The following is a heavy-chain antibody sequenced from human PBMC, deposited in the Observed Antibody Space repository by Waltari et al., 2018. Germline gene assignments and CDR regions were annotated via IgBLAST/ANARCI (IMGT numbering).Heavy chain of an antibody. CDR3: ATVDFFGEQNSYSYVMDV. V-gene: IGHV3-11*01. CDR2: ITSGNII. Sequence: QVQLVESGGGLVKPGGSLRLSCAASGFTFSDYYLTCTRQAPGKGLEWVSYITSGNIIYYADSVKGRFTISRDNAKNSLYLQLNSLRADDTAVYYCATVDFFGEQNSYSYVMDVWGQGTTVTVSS. J-gene: IGHJ6*02. CDR1: GFTFSDYY. D-gene: IGHD3-3*01.